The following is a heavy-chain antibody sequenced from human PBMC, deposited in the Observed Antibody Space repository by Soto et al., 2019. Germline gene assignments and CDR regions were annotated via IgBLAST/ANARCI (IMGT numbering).Heavy chain of an antibody. CDR1: GGTFSSYA. CDR3: ARVLRFGELLHRAPRGYSGYGLGTDYYYYGMDV. J-gene: IGHJ6*02. CDR2: IIPIFGTA. Sequence: ASVKVSCKASGGTFSSYAISWVRQAPGQGLEWMGGIIPIFGTANYAQKFQGRVTITADESTSTAYMELSSLRSEDTAVYYCARVLRFGELLHRAPRGYSGYGLGTDYYYYGMDVWGQGTTVTVSS. D-gene: IGHD5-12*01. V-gene: IGHV1-69*13.